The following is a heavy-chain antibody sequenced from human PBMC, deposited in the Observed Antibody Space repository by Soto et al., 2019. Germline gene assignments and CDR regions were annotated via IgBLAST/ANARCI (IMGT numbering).Heavy chain of an antibody. D-gene: IGHD3-10*01. Sequence: EVQLVESGGGLTQPGGSLRLSCAASGITFSTYSMNWVRQAPGKGLEWVPYISRSRSTIYYADSVKGRFTISRDNAKNSLFLQMNSLSADDSAVYYCASAVRGAHFDYWGRGTLVTVSS. CDR1: GITFSTYS. J-gene: IGHJ4*02. CDR3: ASAVRGAHFDY. CDR2: ISRSRSTI. V-gene: IGHV3-48*01.